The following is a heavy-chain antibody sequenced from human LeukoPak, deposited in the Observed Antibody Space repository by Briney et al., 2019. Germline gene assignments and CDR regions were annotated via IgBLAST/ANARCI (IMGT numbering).Heavy chain of an antibody. V-gene: IGHV4-30-2*01. Sequence: SETLSLTCTVSGGSISSGGYYWSWIRQPPGKGLEWIGYIYHSGSTYYNPSLKSRVTISVDRSKNQFSLKLSSVTAADTAVYYCARGRESSWYNFFDYWGQGTLVTVSS. CDR1: GGSISSGGYY. D-gene: IGHD6-13*01. CDR3: ARGRESSWYNFFDY. CDR2: IYHSGST. J-gene: IGHJ4*02.